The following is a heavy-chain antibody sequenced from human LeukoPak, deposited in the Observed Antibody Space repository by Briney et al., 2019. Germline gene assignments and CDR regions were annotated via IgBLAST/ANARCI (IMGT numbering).Heavy chain of an antibody. D-gene: IGHD1-26*01. CDR2: IIPVFGTA. CDR1: GGTFSSYA. J-gene: IGHJ3*02. Sequence: ASVKVSCKASGGTFSSYAISWVRQAPGQGLEWMGRIIPVFGTANYAQKFQGRVTITTDESTSTAYMELGSLRSEDTAVYYCARVFSQWEPQGAFDIWGQGTMVTVSS. V-gene: IGHV1-69*05. CDR3: ARVFSQWEPQGAFDI.